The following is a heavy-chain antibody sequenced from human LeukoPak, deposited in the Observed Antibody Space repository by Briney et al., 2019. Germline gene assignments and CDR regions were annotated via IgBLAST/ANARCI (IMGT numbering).Heavy chain of an antibody. Sequence: SETLSLTCTVSGVSISSSNSYWGWIRQPPGKGLEWIGSIYYSGNTYYNASLKSQVSISIDTSKNRFSLKLTSVTAADTAVYYCARRGMMTTVTTFGYFDYWGQGTLVTVSS. CDR3: ARRGMMTTVTTFGYFDY. CDR1: GVSISSSNSY. CDR2: IYYSGNT. V-gene: IGHV4-39*01. J-gene: IGHJ4*02. D-gene: IGHD4-17*01.